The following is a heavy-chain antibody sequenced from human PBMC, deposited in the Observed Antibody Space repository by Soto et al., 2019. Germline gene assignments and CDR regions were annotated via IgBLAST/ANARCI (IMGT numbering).Heavy chain of an antibody. CDR2: IWYDGSNK. V-gene: IGHV3-33*01. Sequence: GGSLRLSCAASGFTFSSYGMHWVRQAPGKGLEWVAVIWYDGSNKYYADSVKGRFTISRDNSKNTLYLQMNSLRAEDTAVYYCARDYDSSALGAFDIWGQGTMVTVS. CDR3: ARDYDSSALGAFDI. J-gene: IGHJ3*02. CDR1: GFTFSSYG. D-gene: IGHD3-22*01.